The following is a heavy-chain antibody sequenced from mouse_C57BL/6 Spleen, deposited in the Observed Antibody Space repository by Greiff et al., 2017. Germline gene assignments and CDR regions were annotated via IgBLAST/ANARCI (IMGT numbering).Heavy chain of an antibody. V-gene: IGHV1-64*01. CDR3: ARSGDYDDFDY. D-gene: IGHD2-4*01. CDR2: IHPNSGST. J-gene: IGHJ2*01. Sequence: QVQLQQPGAELVKPGASVKLSCKASGYTFTSYWMHWVKQRPGQGLEWIGMIHPNSGSTNYNEKFKSKATLTVDKSSSTAYSQLSSLTSEDSAVYYCARSGDYDDFDYWGQGTTLTVSS. CDR1: GYTFTSYW.